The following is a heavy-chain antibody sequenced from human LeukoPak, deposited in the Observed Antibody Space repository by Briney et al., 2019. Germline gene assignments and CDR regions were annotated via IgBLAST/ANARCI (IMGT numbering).Heavy chain of an antibody. D-gene: IGHD6-19*01. J-gene: IGHJ4*02. CDR2: ISWNSGSI. V-gene: IGHV3-9*01. CDR3: ARGYSSGWPKLYYFDY. CDR1: GFTFDDYA. Sequence: GRSLRLSCAASGFTFDDYAMHWVRQAPGKGLEWVSGISWNSGSIGYADSVKGRFTISRDNAKNSLYLQMNSLRAEDTAVYYCARGYSSGWPKLYYFDYWGQGTLVTVSS.